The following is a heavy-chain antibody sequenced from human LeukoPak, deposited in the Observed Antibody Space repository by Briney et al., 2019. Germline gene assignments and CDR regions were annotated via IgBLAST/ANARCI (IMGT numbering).Heavy chain of an antibody. CDR3: ARDGYGQWLVTGNDAFDI. V-gene: IGHV3-7*01. Sequence: GGSLRLSCATSGFSFSSYAMSWVRQAPGKGLEWVVNIKQDGSEKYYVDSGKGRFTISRDNAKNSLYLQMNSLRAEDTAVYYCARDGYGQWLVTGNDAFDIWGQGTMVTVSS. J-gene: IGHJ3*02. CDR2: IKQDGSEK. CDR1: GFSFSSYA. D-gene: IGHD6-19*01.